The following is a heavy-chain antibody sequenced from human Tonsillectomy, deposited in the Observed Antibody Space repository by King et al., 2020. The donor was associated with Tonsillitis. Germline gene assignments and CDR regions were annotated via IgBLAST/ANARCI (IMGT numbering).Heavy chain of an antibody. D-gene: IGHD4-23*01. CDR3: ARGLYGGSPYYYYYGMDV. CDR2: IYHSGST. V-gene: IGHV4-30-2*01. Sequence: LQLQESGSGLVKPSQTLSLTCAVSGGSISSGGYSWSWIRQPPGKGLEWIGYIYHSGSTYYNPSLKSRVTISVDRSKNQFSLKLSSVTDADTAVYYCARGLYGGSPYYYYYGMDVWGQGTTVTVSS. J-gene: IGHJ6*02. CDR1: GGSISSGGYS.